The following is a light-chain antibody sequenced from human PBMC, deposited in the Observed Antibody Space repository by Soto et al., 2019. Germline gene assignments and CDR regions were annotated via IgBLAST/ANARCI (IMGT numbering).Light chain of an antibody. CDR2: DTS. Sequence: QAVVTQEPSLTVSPGGTVTLTCGSSTGAVTGGHYPYWFQQKPGQAPRTLIYDTSNKQSWTPARFSGSLRGGKAALTLSGAQPEDEADYYCLLSYSGARVFGTGTKLTVL. V-gene: IGLV7-46*01. CDR1: TGAVTGGHY. CDR3: LLSYSGARV. J-gene: IGLJ1*01.